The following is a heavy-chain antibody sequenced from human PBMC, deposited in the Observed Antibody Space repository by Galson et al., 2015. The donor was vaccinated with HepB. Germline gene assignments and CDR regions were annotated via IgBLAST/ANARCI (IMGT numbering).Heavy chain of an antibody. Sequence: SLRLSCAASGFTVISNYMSWVRRAPGKGLEWVSIFYSGSTTFYAGSVKGRFAISRDNSNNMVYLQMNSLRVEDTAVYYCAKSGGNHLGYFDYWGQGTLVTVSS. CDR1: GFTVISNY. CDR2: FYSGSTT. CDR3: AKSGGNHLGYFDY. D-gene: IGHD2-15*01. V-gene: IGHV3-53*01. J-gene: IGHJ4*02.